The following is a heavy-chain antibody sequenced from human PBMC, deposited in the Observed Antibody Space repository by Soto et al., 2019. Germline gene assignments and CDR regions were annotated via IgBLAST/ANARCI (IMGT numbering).Heavy chain of an antibody. Sequence: GGSLRLSCAASGFTFSSYSMNWVRQAPGKGLEWVSSISSSSSYIYYADSVKGRFTISRDNAKNSLYLQMNRLRAEDTAAYYCAIALGYCSSTSCLPPYWGQGTLVTVSS. CDR1: GFTFSSYS. D-gene: IGHD2-2*01. CDR2: ISSSSSYI. J-gene: IGHJ4*02. V-gene: IGHV3-21*01. CDR3: AIALGYCSSTSCLPPY.